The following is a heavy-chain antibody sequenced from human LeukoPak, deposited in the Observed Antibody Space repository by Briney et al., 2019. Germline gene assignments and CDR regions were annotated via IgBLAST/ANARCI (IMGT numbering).Heavy chain of an antibody. V-gene: IGHV5-51*01. CDR3: ARSSVVVAARYFDY. J-gene: IGHJ4*02. CDR2: IYPGDSDT. D-gene: IGHD2-15*01. CDR1: GYSFTSYW. Sequence: PGGSLRLSCKGSGYSFTSYWIGWVRQMPGKGLDWMGIIYPGDSDTRYSPSFQGQVTISADKSISTAYLQWSSLKASDTAMYYCARSSVVVAARYFDYWGQGTLVTVSS.